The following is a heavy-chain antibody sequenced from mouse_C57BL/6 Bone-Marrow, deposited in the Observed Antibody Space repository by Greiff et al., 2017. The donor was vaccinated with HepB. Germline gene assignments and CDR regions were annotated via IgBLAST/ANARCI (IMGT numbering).Heavy chain of an antibody. CDR3: AGVILRCYYAMDY. J-gene: IGHJ4*01. CDR1: GFSLTSYG. Sequence: VKLMESGPGLVQPSQSLSITCTVSGFSLTSYGVHWVRQSPGKGLEWLGVIWSGGSTDYYAAFISRLSISKDNSKSQVFFKMNSLQADDTAIYYYAGVILRCYYAMDYWGQGTSVTVSS. D-gene: IGHD1-1*01. V-gene: IGHV2-2*01. CDR2: IWSGGST.